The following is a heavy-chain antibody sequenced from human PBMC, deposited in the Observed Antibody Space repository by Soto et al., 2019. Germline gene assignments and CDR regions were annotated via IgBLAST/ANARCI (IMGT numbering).Heavy chain of an antibody. CDR1: GYSFTSYA. J-gene: IGHJ6*02. V-gene: IGHV1-3*01. CDR3: AREDEEVVPVHIPDRYSSGMDV. D-gene: IGHD2-2*01. Sequence: ASVKVSFKASGYSFTSYAMHWVRQAPGQRLEWMGWINAGNGNTKYSQKFQGRVTITRDTSASTAYMELSSLRSEDTAVYYCAREDEEVVPVHIPDRYSSGMDVWGQEATVTVSS. CDR2: INAGNGNT.